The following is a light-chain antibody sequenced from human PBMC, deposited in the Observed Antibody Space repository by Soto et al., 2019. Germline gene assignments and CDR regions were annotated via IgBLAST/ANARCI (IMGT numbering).Light chain of an antibody. CDR2: DAS. CDR3: QQYDASPWT. V-gene: IGKV3-20*01. CDR1: QSVSSSY. Sequence: IVLTHSPLALAFSPGERATLSSSASQSVSSSYLAWYQHKPGQAPRLLIFDASSRATGIPDRFSGSGSGTDFTLTISRLEPEDFAVYYCQQYDASPWTFGQGTKVDIK. J-gene: IGKJ1*01.